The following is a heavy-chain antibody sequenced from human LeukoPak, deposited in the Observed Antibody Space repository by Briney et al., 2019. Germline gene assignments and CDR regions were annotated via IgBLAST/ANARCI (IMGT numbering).Heavy chain of an antibody. V-gene: IGHV4-38-2*02. J-gene: IGHJ4*02. CDR3: ARDRSGGYSLDY. CDR2: MFHSGST. D-gene: IGHD1-26*01. CDR1: GGSISSYY. Sequence: SETLSLTCTVSGGSISSYYWGWIRQPPGKGLEWIGNMFHSGSTYYNPSLKSRVTISVDTSKNQFSLRLSSVTAADTAIYYCARDRSGGYSLDYWGQGTLVTVSS.